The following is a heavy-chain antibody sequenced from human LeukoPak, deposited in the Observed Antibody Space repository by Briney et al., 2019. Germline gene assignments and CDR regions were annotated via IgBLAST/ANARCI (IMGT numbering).Heavy chain of an antibody. J-gene: IGHJ5*02. CDR1: GFIVSTHY. CDR2: IYYSGSS. Sequence: PGGSLRLSCAASGFIVSTHYMSWIRQPPGKGLEWIGYIYYSGSSNYNPSLKSRVTISIDTSKNQFSLRLSSVTAADTAVYYCARHSDSSSSYSWFDPWGQGTLVTVSS. CDR3: ARHSDSSSSYSWFDP. D-gene: IGHD6-13*01. V-gene: IGHV4-59*08.